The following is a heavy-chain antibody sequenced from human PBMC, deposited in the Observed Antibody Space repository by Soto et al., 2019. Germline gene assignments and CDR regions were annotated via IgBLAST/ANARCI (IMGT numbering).Heavy chain of an antibody. D-gene: IGHD2-2*01. CDR1: GYTFSNYA. Sequence: GASEKVSCKASGYTFSNYAVRWVRQAPGQRLEWMGWINAGNGNTRYSQKFQGRVTISRDTSARTVYMELNGLRSEDTAVYFCARGHLAVVPVASWFYYMDVWGNGTTVTVSS. J-gene: IGHJ6*03. CDR2: INAGNGNT. V-gene: IGHV1-3*01. CDR3: ARGHLAVVPVASWFYYMDV.